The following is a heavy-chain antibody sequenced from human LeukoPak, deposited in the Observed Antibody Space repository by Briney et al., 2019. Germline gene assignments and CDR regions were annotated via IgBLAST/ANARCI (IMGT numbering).Heavy chain of an antibody. CDR2: INHSGST. D-gene: IGHD2-21*02. CDR3: ARGARVTPFDY. CDR1: GGSFSGYY. J-gene: IGHJ4*02. V-gene: IGHV4-34*01. Sequence: TSETMSLTCAVYGGSFSGYYWSWIRQPPGKGLEWIGEINHSGSTNYNPSLKSRVTISVDTSKNQFSLKLSSVTAADTAVYYCARGARVTPFDYWGQGTLVTVSS.